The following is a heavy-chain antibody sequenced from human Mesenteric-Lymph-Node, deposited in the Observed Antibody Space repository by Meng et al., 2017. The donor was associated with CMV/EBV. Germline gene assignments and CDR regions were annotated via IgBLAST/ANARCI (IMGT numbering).Heavy chain of an antibody. D-gene: IGHD4-11*01. Sequence: ASVKVSCKASGYTFASYGISWVRQAPGQGLEWMGWISGYNGDTNYAQKLQGRVTMTTDTSASTAYMELRSLSSDDTAVYYCARDNYGWGQGTLVTVSS. CDR1: GYTFASYG. V-gene: IGHV1-18*01. CDR2: ISGYNGDT. CDR3: ARDNYG. J-gene: IGHJ4*02.